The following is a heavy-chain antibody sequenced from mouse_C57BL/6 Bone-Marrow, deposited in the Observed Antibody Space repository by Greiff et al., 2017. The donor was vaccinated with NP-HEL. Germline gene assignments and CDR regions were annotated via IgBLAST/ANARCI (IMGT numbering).Heavy chain of an antibody. D-gene: IGHD2-5*01. Sequence: QVQLQQSGAELARPGASVKLSCKASGYTFTSYGISWVKQRTGQGLEWIGEIYPRSGNTYYNEKFKGKATLTVDKSSSTAYMELRSLTSEDTAVYVCARCLAYYSNYGYFDYWGQGTTLTVSS. J-gene: IGHJ2*01. CDR2: IYPRSGNT. V-gene: IGHV1-81*01. CDR3: ARCLAYYSNYGYFDY. CDR1: GYTFTSYG.